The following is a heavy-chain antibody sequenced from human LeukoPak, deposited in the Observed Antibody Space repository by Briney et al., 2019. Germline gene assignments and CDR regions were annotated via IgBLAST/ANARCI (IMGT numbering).Heavy chain of an antibody. V-gene: IGHV4-61*02. CDR1: GGSISSGSYC. CDR2: IYTSGST. CDR3: ARGDSDYYDSSGDYSPLDY. Sequence: TLSLTCTVSGGSISSGSYCWSWIRQPAGKRLEWIGRIYTSGSTNYNPSLKSRVTISVDTSKNQFSLKLSSVTAADTAVYYCARGDSDYYDSSGDYSPLDYWGQGTLVTVSS. J-gene: IGHJ4*02. D-gene: IGHD3-22*01.